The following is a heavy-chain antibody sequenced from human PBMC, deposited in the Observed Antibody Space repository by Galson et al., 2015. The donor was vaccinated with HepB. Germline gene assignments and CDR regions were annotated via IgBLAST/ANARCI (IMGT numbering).Heavy chain of an antibody. D-gene: IGHD1-26*01. CDR2: ISGNSGEL. CDR1: GFSFDDYA. V-gene: IGHV3-9*01. CDR3: AKLVWEDDGFDV. Sequence: SLRLSCAASGFSFDDYAMHWVRHAPGKGPEWVLGISGNSGELGYADSVKGRFIISRDNTKNSLYLQMNSLRTEDTALYYCAKLVWEDDGFDVWGQGTMVTVS. J-gene: IGHJ3*01.